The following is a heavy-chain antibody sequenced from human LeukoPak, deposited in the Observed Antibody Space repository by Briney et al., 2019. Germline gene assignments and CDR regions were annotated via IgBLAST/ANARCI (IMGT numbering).Heavy chain of an antibody. Sequence: AGSLRLSWAASGFTFSNVWMSWVGQVPGKGLEWVGRIRRKTDGETTDHAAPVKGRFTISRDDSKNTLYLQMNSLKTEDTAVYYCVTDLVIKGYFDYWGQGALVTVSS. V-gene: IGHV3-15*01. J-gene: IGHJ4*02. CDR2: IRRKTDGETT. D-gene: IGHD2-21*01. CDR3: VTDLVIKGYFDY. CDR1: GFTFSNVW.